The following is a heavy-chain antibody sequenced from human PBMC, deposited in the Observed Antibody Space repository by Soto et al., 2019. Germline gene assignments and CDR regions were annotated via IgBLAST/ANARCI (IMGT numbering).Heavy chain of an antibody. V-gene: IGHV3-23*01. Sequence: DVNLLQSGGGSTQPGWSLRLSCATSGFAFSTYAMTWVRQVPGRGLEWVSTILPDETGFYTVSVKGRFTISRDNFRGILYLQMNDLWVEDGAIYFCAKDRLPTSGQRFYFYSWGQGSLVTVSS. CDR2: ILPDETG. J-gene: IGHJ4*02. CDR1: GFAFSTYA. D-gene: IGHD2-15*01. CDR3: AKDRLPTSGQRFYFYS.